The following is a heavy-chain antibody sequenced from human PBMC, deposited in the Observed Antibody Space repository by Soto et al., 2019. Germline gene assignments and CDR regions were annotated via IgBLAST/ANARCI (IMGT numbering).Heavy chain of an antibody. V-gene: IGHV3-11*01. CDR2: ISSTGRTI. CDR1: GFTFSNYY. J-gene: IGHJ4*02. CDR3: ARSYSSGWEFDY. Sequence: GGSLRLSCGASGFTFSNYYMSWIRQAPGKGLEWVSYISSTGRTIYYADSVKGRFTVSRDNAQNSLSLRLNSLRVEDTAVYYCARSYSSGWEFDYWGQGTQVTVSS. D-gene: IGHD6-19*01.